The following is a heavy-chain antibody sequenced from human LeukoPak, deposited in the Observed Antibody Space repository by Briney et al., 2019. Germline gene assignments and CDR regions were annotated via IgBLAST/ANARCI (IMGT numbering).Heavy chain of an antibody. Sequence: GGSLRLSCAASGFTFSSYSMNWVRQAPGKGLEWVSSISSSSSYIYYADSVKGRFTISRDNAKNSLYLQMNSLRAEDTAVYYCAKGTTAMVNYYYMDVWGKGTTVAVSS. V-gene: IGHV3-21*04. CDR3: AKGTTAMVNYYYMDV. D-gene: IGHD5-18*01. J-gene: IGHJ6*03. CDR1: GFTFSSYS. CDR2: ISSSSSYI.